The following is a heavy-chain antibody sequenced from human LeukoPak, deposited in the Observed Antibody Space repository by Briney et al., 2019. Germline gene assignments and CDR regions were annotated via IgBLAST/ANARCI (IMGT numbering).Heavy chain of an antibody. CDR2: IYYGGST. D-gene: IGHD6-13*01. J-gene: IGHJ6*03. CDR3: AGPYSSSWYSYLDV. V-gene: IGHV4-39*01. Sequence: SETLSLTCTVSGGSISSSSYYWGWIRQPPGKGLEWIGSIYYGGSTYYNPSLKSRVTISVDTSKNQFSLKLSSVTAADTAVYYCAGPYSSSWYSYLDVWGKGTTVTVSS. CDR1: GGSISSSSYY.